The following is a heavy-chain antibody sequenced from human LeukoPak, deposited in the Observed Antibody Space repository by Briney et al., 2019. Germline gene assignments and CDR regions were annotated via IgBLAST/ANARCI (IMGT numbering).Heavy chain of an antibody. Sequence: SETLSLTCAVYGGSFSGYYWSWIRQPPGKGLEWIGEINHTGSTYYNPSLKSRVTISVDTSKNQFSLKLSSVTAADTAVYYCASETDDSSGYPSVYYYYYMDVWGKGTTVTVSS. D-gene: IGHD3-22*01. J-gene: IGHJ6*03. V-gene: IGHV4-34*01. CDR2: INHTGST. CDR1: GGSFSGYY. CDR3: ASETDDSSGYPSVYYYYYMDV.